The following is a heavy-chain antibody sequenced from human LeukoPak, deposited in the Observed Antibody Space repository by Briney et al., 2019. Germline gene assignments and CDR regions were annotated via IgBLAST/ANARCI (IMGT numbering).Heavy chain of an antibody. CDR1: GFTVSSNY. D-gene: IGHD6-13*01. J-gene: IGHJ4*02. Sequence: PGGSLRLSCAASGFTVSSNYLTWVRRAPGEGLEWVSVIYSGGSTYYADSVKGRFTISRDNSRNTLYLQLNSLRAEDTAVYFCASSVLYSSTWAFDYWGQGTLVTVSS. V-gene: IGHV3-53*01. CDR3: ASSVLYSSTWAFDY. CDR2: IYSGGST.